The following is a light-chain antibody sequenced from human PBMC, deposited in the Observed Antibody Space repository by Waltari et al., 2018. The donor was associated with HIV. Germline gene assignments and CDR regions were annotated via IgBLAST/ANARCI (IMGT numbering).Light chain of an antibody. CDR2: DVS. CDR1: SSDVGGYNY. CDR3: CSYAGSSTWV. Sequence: QSALTPPASVSGSPGQSLTISFTGTSSDVGGYNYVSWYQQHPCKAPKLMIYDVSKLSAGVSNRFSGSKSGNTACLTISGLQAEDEADYYCCSYAGSSTWVCGGWTKLTVL. V-gene: IGLV2-23*02. J-gene: IGLJ3*02.